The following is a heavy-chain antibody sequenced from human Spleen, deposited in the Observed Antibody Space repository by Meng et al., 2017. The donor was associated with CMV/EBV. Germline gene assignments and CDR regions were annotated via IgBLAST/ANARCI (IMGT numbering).Heavy chain of an antibody. CDR3: ARLRLEAGDAFDY. V-gene: IGHV4-39*01. CDR2: SYYSGSN. Sequence: SGGSSSCSSYCWGWIRQPPVKWLEWIGSSYYSGSNYYNPSLKSRVTIAVDTSKNQFSLKRSSVTAADTAVYDCARLRLEAGDAFDYWGQGTLVTVSS. J-gene: IGHJ4*02. CDR1: GGSSSCSSYC. D-gene: IGHD2-15*01.